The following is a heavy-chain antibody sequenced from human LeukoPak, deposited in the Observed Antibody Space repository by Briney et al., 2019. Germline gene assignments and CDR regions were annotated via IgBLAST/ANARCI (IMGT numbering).Heavy chain of an antibody. Sequence: GSSVKVSCKASGGTFSSYAISWVRQAPGQGLEWMGGIIPIFDTANYAQKFQGRVTITADESTSTAYMELSSLRSEDTAVYYCARGQFSNTIYYYYYGMDVWGQGTTVTVSS. D-gene: IGHD3-3*01. CDR3: ARGQFSNTIYYYYYGMDV. CDR2: IIPIFDTA. J-gene: IGHJ6*02. V-gene: IGHV1-69*01. CDR1: GGTFSSYA.